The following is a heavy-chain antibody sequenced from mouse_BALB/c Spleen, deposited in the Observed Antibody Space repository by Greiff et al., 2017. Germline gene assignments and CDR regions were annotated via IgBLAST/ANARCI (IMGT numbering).Heavy chain of an antibody. CDR3: ARGDYYGSSPAWFAY. CDR1: GFTFSSFG. J-gene: IGHJ3*01. Sequence: EVQGVESGGGLVQPGGSRKLSCAASGFTFSSFGMHWVRQAPEKGLEWVAYISSGSSTIYYADTVKGRFTISRDNPKNTLFLQMTSLRSEDTAMYYCARGDYYGSSPAWFAYWGQGTLVTVSA. V-gene: IGHV5-17*02. CDR2: ISSGSSTI. D-gene: IGHD1-1*01.